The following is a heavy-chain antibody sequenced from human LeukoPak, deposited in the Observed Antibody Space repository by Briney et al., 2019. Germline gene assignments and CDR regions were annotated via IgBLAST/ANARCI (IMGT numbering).Heavy chain of an antibody. CDR1: GFTFSSYG. D-gene: IGHD2-2*02. Sequence: GGSLRLSCAASGFTFSSYGMHWVRQAPGKGLEWVAVIWYDGSNKYYADSVKGRFTISRDNSKNTLYLQMNSLRAEDTAVYYCARVRRLYCSSTSCYTDYYYYYMDVWGKGTTVTVSS. J-gene: IGHJ6*03. V-gene: IGHV3-33*01. CDR3: ARVRRLYCSSTSCYTDYYYYYMDV. CDR2: IWYDGSNK.